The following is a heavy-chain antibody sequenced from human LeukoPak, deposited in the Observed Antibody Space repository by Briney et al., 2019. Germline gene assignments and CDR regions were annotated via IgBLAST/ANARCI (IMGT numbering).Heavy chain of an antibody. J-gene: IGHJ4*02. CDR2: ISGSGGST. CDR1: GFTFSSYA. CDR3: AKAEDYDILTGWADY. D-gene: IGHD3-9*01. V-gene: IGHV3-23*01. Sequence: HPGGSLRLSCAASGFTFSSYAMSWVRQAPGKGLEWVSAISGSGGSTYYADYVKGQFTISRDNSKNTLYLQMNSLRAEDTAVYYCAKAEDYDILTGWADYWGQGTLVTVSS.